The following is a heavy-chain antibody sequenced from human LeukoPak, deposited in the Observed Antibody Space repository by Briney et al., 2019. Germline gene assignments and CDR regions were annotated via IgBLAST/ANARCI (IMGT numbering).Heavy chain of an antibody. J-gene: IGHJ4*02. CDR3: VTTQTFDY. V-gene: IGHV3-7*02. Sequence: GGSLRLSCVASGFTFSNYWMSWVRQAPGKGLEWVANIKHDGSEKYYVDSVKGRFTISGDNAENSLYLQMNSLRVEDTAVYYCVTTQTFDYWGQGTLVTVSS. CDR1: GFTFSNYW. CDR2: IKHDGSEK.